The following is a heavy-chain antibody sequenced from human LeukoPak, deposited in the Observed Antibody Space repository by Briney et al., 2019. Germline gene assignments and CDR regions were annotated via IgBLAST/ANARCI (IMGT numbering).Heavy chain of an antibody. J-gene: IGHJ4*02. CDR3: ARDVSGDGYNKFDY. CDR1: GFSVSSNY. CDR2: ISTGSRYK. D-gene: IGHD5-24*01. V-gene: IGHV3-21*04. Sequence: GGSLRLSCAASGFSVSSNYMSWVRQAPGKGLELVSSISTGSRYKYYAASVKGRFTISRDDAKNSVYLQMNSLRVDDTAVYYCARDVSGDGYNKFDYWGQGTLVTVSP.